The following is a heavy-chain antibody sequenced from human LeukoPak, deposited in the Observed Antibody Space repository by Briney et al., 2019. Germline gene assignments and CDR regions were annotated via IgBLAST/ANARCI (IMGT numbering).Heavy chain of an antibody. V-gene: IGHV3-66*04. D-gene: IGHD4-23*01. CDR1: GFTLSSYD. CDR2: IYSGGST. CDR3: ARRAGGYSHPYDY. Sequence: GGSLRLSCAASGFTLSSYDMTWVRQAPGKGLEWVSLIYSGGSTYYADSVKGRFTISRDNSKNTLYLQMNSLRAEDTAVYYCARRAGGYSHPYDYWGQGTLVTVSS. J-gene: IGHJ4*02.